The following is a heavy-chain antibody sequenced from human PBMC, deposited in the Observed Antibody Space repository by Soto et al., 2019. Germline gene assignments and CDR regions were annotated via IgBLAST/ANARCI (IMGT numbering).Heavy chain of an antibody. V-gene: IGHV3-21*01. J-gene: IGHJ4*02. D-gene: IGHD2-15*01. Sequence: EVQLVESGGGLVKPGGSLRLSCAASGFTFSSYSMNWVRQAPGKGMAWVSSISSSSSYIYYADSVKGRLTISRDNAKHSLYLQMTSLIGEDTAVYSWAILKVVGAATSRLGFDYWGQGTLVTVSS. CDR2: ISSSSSYI. CDR1: GFTFSSYS. CDR3: AILKVVGAATSRLGFDY.